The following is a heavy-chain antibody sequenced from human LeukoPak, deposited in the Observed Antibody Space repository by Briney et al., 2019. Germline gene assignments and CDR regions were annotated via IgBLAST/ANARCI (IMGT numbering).Heavy chain of an antibody. CDR1: GDSISNYY. CDR3: AREYSSSSGRRAFDV. V-gene: IGHV4-59*08. CDR2: IYYSGTT. J-gene: IGHJ3*01. Sequence: PSETLSLTCTVSGDSISNYYWSWIRQPPGKGLEWIGYIYYSGTTNCNPSLKSRVTISVDTSKNQFSLKLSSVTAADTAVYYCAREYSSSSGRRAFDVWGQGTMVTVSS. D-gene: IGHD6-6*01.